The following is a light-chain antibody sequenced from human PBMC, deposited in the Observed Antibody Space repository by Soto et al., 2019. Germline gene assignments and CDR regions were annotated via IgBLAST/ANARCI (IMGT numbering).Light chain of an antibody. J-gene: IGKJ1*01. CDR1: QSVLYSSNNKNY. CDR3: KQYYSTPLST. Sequence: DIVMTQSPDSLAVSLGERATINCKSSQSVLYSSNNKNYLAWYQQKPGQPPKLLIYWASTRESGVPDRFSGSGSGTDFTLTISSLQAEDVAVYYCKQYYSTPLSTFGQGTKVEIK. CDR2: WAS. V-gene: IGKV4-1*01.